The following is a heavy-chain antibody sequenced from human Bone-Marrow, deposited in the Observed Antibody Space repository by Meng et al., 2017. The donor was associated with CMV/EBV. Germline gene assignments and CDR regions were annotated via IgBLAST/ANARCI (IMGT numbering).Heavy chain of an antibody. CDR1: GGSFSGYY. D-gene: IGHD6-19*01. V-gene: IGHV4-34*01. CDR3: ARGISSGNMFDP. Sequence: SETLSLTCAVYGGSFSGYYWSWIRQPPGKGLEWIGIIYNTGSTYYNPSLKSRVTISVDTPKNQFSLKLTSVSAADTAVYFCARGISSGNMFDPWGQGTLVTVSS. J-gene: IGHJ5*02. CDR2: IYNTGST.